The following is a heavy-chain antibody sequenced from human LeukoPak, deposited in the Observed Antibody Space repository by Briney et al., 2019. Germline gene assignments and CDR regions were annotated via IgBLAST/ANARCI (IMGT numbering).Heavy chain of an antibody. D-gene: IGHD3-9*01. CDR3: VRVRYSDVLTGYYGDGYFEY. CDR1: GGSISRYY. V-gene: IGHV4-59*01. Sequence: SETLSLTCTVSGGSISRYYWSWIRQPPGKGLEWIGYIYYSRSTHYNPSLKSRVTISVDTSKNQFSLKLSSVTAADTAVYYCVRVRYSDVLTGYYGDGYFEYWGQGTLVTVFS. J-gene: IGHJ4*02. CDR2: IYYSRST.